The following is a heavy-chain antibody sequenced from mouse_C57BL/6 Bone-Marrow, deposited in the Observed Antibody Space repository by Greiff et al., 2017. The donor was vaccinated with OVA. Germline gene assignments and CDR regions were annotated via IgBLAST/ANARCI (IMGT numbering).Heavy chain of an antibody. CDR2: ILPGSGST. J-gene: IGHJ1*03. Sequence: VQLQQSGAELMKPGASVKLSCKATGYTFTGYWIEWVKQRPGHGLEWIGEILPGSGSTKYNEKVKGKATFPTDTSSNTAYMQLSSLTTEDSASYYCARSGYYGSSYRYFDVWCTGTTVTVSS. V-gene: IGHV1-9*01. CDR1: GYTFTGYW. CDR3: ARSGYYGSSYRYFDV. D-gene: IGHD1-1*01.